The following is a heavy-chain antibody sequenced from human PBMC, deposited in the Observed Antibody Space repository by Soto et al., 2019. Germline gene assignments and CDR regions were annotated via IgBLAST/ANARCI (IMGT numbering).Heavy chain of an antibody. D-gene: IGHD3-10*01. V-gene: IGHV1-69*13. Sequence: SVKVSSKASGPTFSSYAISWVRQAPGQGLEWMGGIIPIFGAANYAQKFQGRVTITADESTSTAYMELSSLRSEDTAVYYCARGFVLTVENWFDPWGQGTLVTVSS. J-gene: IGHJ5*02. CDR1: GPTFSSYA. CDR3: ARGFVLTVENWFDP. CDR2: IIPIFGAA.